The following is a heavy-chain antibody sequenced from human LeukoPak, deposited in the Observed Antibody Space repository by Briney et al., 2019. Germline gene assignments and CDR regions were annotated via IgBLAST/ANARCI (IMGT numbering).Heavy chain of an antibody. D-gene: IGHD2-8*02. J-gene: IGHJ4*02. CDR1: ADSISSRSYY. Sequence: SENLSLNCTVSADSISSRSYYWGWLRQPPGKGLEWNRSIYDTGSTHYNPSLKTRVTMSVDTSKTEFSLQLSSVTAADTAVYYCARHGGVGVIPDFDYWGPGTLVTVAS. CDR2: IYDTGST. V-gene: IGHV4-39*01. CDR3: ARHGGVGVIPDFDY.